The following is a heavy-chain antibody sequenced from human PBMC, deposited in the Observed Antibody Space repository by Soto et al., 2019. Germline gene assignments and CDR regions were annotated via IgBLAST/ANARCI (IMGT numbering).Heavy chain of an antibody. J-gene: IGHJ5*02. CDR2: IIPIFGTA. D-gene: IGHD3-10*01. V-gene: IGHV1-69*13. CDR1: GGTFSSYA. Sequence: ASVKVSCKASGGTFSSYAISWVRQAPGQGLEWMGGIIPIFGTADYAQKFQGRVSITADESTSTAYMELSSLRSEDTAVYYCARLPSGSHPFDPWGQGTLVTVSS. CDR3: ARLPSGSHPFDP.